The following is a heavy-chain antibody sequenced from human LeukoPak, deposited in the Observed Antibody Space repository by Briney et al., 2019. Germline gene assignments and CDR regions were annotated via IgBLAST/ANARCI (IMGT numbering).Heavy chain of an antibody. D-gene: IGHD3-16*02. V-gene: IGHV4-39*07. CDR2: INHSGST. CDR1: GGSISSSSYY. Sequence: SETLSLTCTVSGGSISSSSYYWGWIRQPPGKGLEWIGEINHSGSTNYNPSLKSRVTISVDTSKNQFSLKLSSVTAADTAVYYCARGRVWGSYRYDAFDIWGQGTMVTVSS. CDR3: ARGRVWGSYRYDAFDI. J-gene: IGHJ3*02.